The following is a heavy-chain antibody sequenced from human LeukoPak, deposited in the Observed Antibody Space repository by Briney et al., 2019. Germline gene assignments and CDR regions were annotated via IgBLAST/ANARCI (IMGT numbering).Heavy chain of an antibody. D-gene: IGHD5-18*01. CDR2: MNPNSGNT. J-gene: IGHJ6*03. CDR1: GGTFSSYA. Sequence: GSSVKVSCKASGGTFSSYAINWVRQATGQGLEWMGWMNPNSGNTGYAQKFQGRVTMTRNTSISTAYMELSSLRSEDTAVYYCARRIQLWFVYMDVWGKGTTVTVSS. CDR3: ARRIQLWFVYMDV. V-gene: IGHV1-8*02.